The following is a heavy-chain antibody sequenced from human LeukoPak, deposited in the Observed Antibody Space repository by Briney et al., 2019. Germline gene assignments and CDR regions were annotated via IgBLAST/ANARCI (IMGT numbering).Heavy chain of an antibody. CDR3: ARGRYNWRGEGENWFDP. J-gene: IGHJ5*02. V-gene: IGHV3-21*01. CDR2: ISSGSSYI. CDR1: GFSFSSYS. D-gene: IGHD1-20*01. Sequence: PGGSLRLSCAASGFSFSSYSMNWVRQAPGKGLEWVSCISSGSSYIYEADSVKGRFTTSRDNAKNSLYLQMNSLRAEDTAVYYCARGRYNWRGEGENWFDPWGQGTLVTVSS.